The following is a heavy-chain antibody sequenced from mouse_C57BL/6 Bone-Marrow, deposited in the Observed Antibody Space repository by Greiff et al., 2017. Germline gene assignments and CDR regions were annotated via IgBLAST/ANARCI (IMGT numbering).Heavy chain of an antibody. CDR1: GFNIKDYY. V-gene: IGHV14-2*01. J-gene: IGHJ2*01. Sequence: EVQLQQSGAELVKPGASVKLSCTASGFNIKDYYMHWVKQRPEQGLEWIGRIDPDDGETKSAPKFQGKATITADPASNTASLQLISLTAEDTAVYYCARDYGGYYWVQGTTLTVSS. D-gene: IGHD1-1*02. CDR3: ARDYGGYY. CDR2: IDPDDGET.